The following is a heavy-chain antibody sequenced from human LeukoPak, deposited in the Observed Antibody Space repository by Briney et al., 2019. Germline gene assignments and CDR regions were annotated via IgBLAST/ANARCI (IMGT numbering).Heavy chain of an antibody. J-gene: IGHJ6*02. CDR3: ARDFIEQLVYGMDV. CDR2: ISSSSSYI. V-gene: IGHV3-21*01. CDR1: GFTFGDYA. Sequence: PGRSLRLSCTASGFTFGDYAMSWVRQAPGKGLEWVSSISSSSSYIYYADSVKGRFTISRDNAKNSLYLQMNSLRAEDTAVYYCARDFIEQLVYGMDVWGQGTTVTVSS. D-gene: IGHD6-6*01.